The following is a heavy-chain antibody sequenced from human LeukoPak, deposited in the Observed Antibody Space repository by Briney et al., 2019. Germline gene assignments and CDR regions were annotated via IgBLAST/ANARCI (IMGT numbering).Heavy chain of an antibody. D-gene: IGHD1-7*01. CDR2: VSYGGRA. Sequence: SETLSLTCTVSGGSISSTDYFWTWLRQPPGKGLEWIAYVSYGGRAHYCPSLSGRLTISLDTSKNQFSLKLTSVTVADTAVYYCARARELGAFDFWGQGTLITVSS. V-gene: IGHV4-30-4*01. CDR3: ARARELGAFDF. J-gene: IGHJ3*01. CDR1: GGSISSTDYF.